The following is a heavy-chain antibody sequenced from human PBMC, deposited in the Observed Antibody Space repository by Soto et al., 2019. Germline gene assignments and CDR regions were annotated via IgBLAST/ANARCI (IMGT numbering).Heavy chain of an antibody. CDR1: GGSISSGGYY. J-gene: IGHJ4*02. CDR2: VYFNENT. CDR3: ARQITMTRGIDF. Sequence: QVQLLESGPGLVKASETLSLTCSISGGSISSGGYYWSWVRQRPEKGLEWIGYVYFNENTYYNPSLKRRVTIPVGTSKSQFSLRLSSVTAADAAVYYCARQITMTRGIDFWGPGISVSVSS. V-gene: IGHV4-31*03. D-gene: IGHD3-22*01.